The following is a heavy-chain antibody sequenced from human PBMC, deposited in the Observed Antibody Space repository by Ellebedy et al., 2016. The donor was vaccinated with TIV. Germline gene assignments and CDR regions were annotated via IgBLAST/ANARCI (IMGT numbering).Heavy chain of an antibody. D-gene: IGHD3-10*01. CDR1: GYTFTSYD. CDR3: ARGDYYGSGSPPDY. V-gene: IGHV1-8*01. J-gene: IGHJ4*02. Sequence: ASVKVSXXASGYTFTSYDINWVRQATGQGLEWMGWMNPNSGNTGYAQKFQGRVTMTRNTSISTTYMELSSLRSEDTAVYYCARGDYYGSGSPPDYWGQGTLVTVSS. CDR2: MNPNSGNT.